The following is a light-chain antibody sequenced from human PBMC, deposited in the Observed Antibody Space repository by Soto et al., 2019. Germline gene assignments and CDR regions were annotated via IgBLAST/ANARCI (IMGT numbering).Light chain of an antibody. Sequence: QSALTQPASVSGSPGQSITISCTGTSSDVGSYNYVSWYQHYPGKAPKLMIYDVSYRPSGVSNRFSGSKSGNTVSLTISGLQAEDEADYYCSSYTSSSTYVVFGGGTKVTVL. V-gene: IGLV2-14*03. CDR2: DVS. J-gene: IGLJ2*01. CDR1: SSDVGSYNY. CDR3: SSYTSSSTYVV.